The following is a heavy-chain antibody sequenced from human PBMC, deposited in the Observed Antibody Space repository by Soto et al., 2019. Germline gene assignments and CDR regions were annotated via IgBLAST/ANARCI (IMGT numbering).Heavy chain of an antibody. J-gene: IGHJ5*02. CDR2: INWNGGST. CDR1: GFTFDDYG. Sequence: GGCLRLSCAASGFTFDDYGMSWVRQAPGKGLEWVSGINWNGGSTGYADSVKGRFTISRDNAKNSLYLQMNSLRAEDTALYYCARAGETDVLPPWFDPWGQGTLVTVSS. CDR3: ARAGETDVLPPWFDP. D-gene: IGHD3-16*01. V-gene: IGHV3-20*04.